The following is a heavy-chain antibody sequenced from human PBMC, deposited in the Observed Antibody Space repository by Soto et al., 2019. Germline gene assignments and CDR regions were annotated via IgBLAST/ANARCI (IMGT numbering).Heavy chain of an antibody. CDR3: ACTFDHYCSGGSCYEMIPQGY. V-gene: IGHV1-18*01. D-gene: IGHD2-15*01. CDR1: GYTFTSYG. CDR2: ISAYNGNT. J-gene: IGHJ4*02. Sequence: ASVKVSCKASGYTFTSYGISWVRQAPGQGLEWMGWISAYNGNTNYAQKLQGRVTMTPDTSTSTAYMELRSLRSDDTAVYYCACTFDHYCSGGSCYEMIPQGYWGQGTLVTVSS.